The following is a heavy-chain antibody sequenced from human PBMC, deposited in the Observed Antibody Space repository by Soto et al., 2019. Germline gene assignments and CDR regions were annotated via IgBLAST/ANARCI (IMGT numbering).Heavy chain of an antibody. V-gene: IGHV4-61*08. CDR1: GGSISSGGYS. Sequence: SETLSLTCAVSGGSISSGGYSWSWIRQPPGKGLEWIGYIYYSGSTTYNPSLESRVTISVDASKNQFSLKLSSVTAADTAVYYCARCPRPRSFDYWGQGTLVTVSS. CDR2: IYYSGST. CDR3: ARCPRPRSFDY. J-gene: IGHJ4*02.